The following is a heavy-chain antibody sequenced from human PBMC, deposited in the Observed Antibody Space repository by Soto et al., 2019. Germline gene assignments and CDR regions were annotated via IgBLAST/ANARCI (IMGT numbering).Heavy chain of an antibody. J-gene: IGHJ5*02. D-gene: IGHD5-12*01. CDR1: GYTFTSYA. Sequence: AASVKASCKVSGYTFTSYALSWVRQAPGQWLEWMGWINANSGGTNYAQKFQGWVTMTRDTSISTAYMELSRLRSDDTAVYYCARGGHIGRWLQFNWLDPWGQGTLVTVSS. CDR3: ARGGHIGRWLQFNWLDP. CDR2: INANSGGT. V-gene: IGHV1-2*04.